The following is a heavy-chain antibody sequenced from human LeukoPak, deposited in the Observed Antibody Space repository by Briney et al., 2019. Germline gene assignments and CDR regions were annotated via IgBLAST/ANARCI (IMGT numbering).Heavy chain of an antibody. J-gene: IGHJ4*02. D-gene: IGHD3-22*01. CDR1: GGSISSYY. CDR2: IYYSGST. CDR3: ARSGYYDSSGYYYQDGYYFDY. V-gene: IGHV4-59*01. Sequence: SETLSLTSTVSGGSISSYYWSWIRQPPGKGLEWIGYIYYSGSTNYNPSLKSRVTISVDTSKNQFSLKLSSVTAADTAVYYCARSGYYDSSGYYYQDGYYFDYWGQGTLVTVSS.